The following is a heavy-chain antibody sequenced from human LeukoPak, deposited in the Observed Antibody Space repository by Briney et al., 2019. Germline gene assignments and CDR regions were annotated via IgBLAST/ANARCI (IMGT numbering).Heavy chain of an antibody. V-gene: IGHV4-59*08. CDR1: GGSMSSYY. J-gene: IGHJ4*02. D-gene: IGHD2-8*01. CDR2: IFYRGGT. Sequence: PSETLSLTCTVSGGSMSSYYWSWIRQPPGKGLEWIGYIFYRGGTTLNSSLKSRVTISVDTSKNYFSLKLTSVTAADTAVYYCARLGGNGVYFDYWGQGTLVTVSS. CDR3: ARLGGNGVYFDY.